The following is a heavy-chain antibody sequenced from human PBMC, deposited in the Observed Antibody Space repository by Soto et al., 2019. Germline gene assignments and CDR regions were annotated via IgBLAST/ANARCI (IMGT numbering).Heavy chain of an antibody. Sequence: QLQLQESGPGLVKPSETLSLTCFVSGGSISSNNYYWGWIRQPPGKGLEWIGSMSYSRSTYYNPSLKSGVSIYGDTSKRQCSLKLTSVSAPDTAVYYCASYLRSTNWGGGSFDHWGQGPLVTVS. V-gene: IGHV4-39*01. CDR1: GGSISSNNYY. CDR3: ASYLRSTNWGGGSFDH. CDR2: MSYSRST. D-gene: IGHD7-27*01. J-gene: IGHJ4*02.